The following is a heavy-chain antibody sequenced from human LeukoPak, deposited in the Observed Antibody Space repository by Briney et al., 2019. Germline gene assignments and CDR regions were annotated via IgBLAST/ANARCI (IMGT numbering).Heavy chain of an antibody. CDR2: IGASGGTT. V-gene: IGHV3-23*01. CDR3: AKGVSSRGAFDI. J-gene: IGHJ3*02. CDR1: GFTFSSYA. D-gene: IGHD3-10*01. Sequence: PGGSLRLSCAASGFTFSSYAMSWVRQAPGKGLEWVSAIGASGGTTYYADSVKGRFTISRDNSKNTLFMQMSSLRADDTAVFYYAKGVSSRGAFDIWGQGTMVTVSS.